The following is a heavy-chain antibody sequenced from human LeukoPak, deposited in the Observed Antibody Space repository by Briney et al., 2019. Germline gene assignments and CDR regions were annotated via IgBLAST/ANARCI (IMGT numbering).Heavy chain of an antibody. D-gene: IGHD3-10*01. CDR2: IYYSGST. CDR1: GVSISSYY. V-gene: IGHV4-59*01. Sequence: SETLSLTCTVFGVSISSYYWSWIRQPPGKGLDWIGYIYYSGSTNYNPSLKSRVTISVDTSKNQFSLKLSSVTAADTAVYYCARGLWFGEFLRYWGQGTLVTVSS. J-gene: IGHJ4*02. CDR3: ARGLWFGEFLRY.